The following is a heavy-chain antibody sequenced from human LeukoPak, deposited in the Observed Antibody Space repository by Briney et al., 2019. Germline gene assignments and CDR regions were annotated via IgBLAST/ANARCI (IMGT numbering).Heavy chain of an antibody. CDR3: RTGTHY. Sequence: GGSLRLSCAASGFTFSKSWMSWVRQAPGKGLEWVANIKQDGSERHYMDSVKGRFTISRDNAENSLYLQMNSLRAEDTAVYYCRTGTHYWGKGTLVTVSS. CDR2: IKQDGSER. CDR1: GFTFSKSW. J-gene: IGHJ4*02. D-gene: IGHD3/OR15-3a*01. V-gene: IGHV3-7*01.